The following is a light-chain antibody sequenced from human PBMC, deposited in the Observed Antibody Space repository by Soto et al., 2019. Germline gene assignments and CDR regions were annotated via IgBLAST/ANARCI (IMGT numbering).Light chain of an antibody. CDR1: QNINTW. J-gene: IGKJ1*01. Sequence: DIQMTQSPSTLSASVGDRVTISCRASQNINTWLAWYQQKPGKAPYLLIYKVSHLQSGVPSRFSGSGSGTEFTLTISSLQPDDCATYYCQQYRGYWTFGQGTKVDIK. V-gene: IGKV1-5*03. CDR3: QQYRGYWT. CDR2: KVS.